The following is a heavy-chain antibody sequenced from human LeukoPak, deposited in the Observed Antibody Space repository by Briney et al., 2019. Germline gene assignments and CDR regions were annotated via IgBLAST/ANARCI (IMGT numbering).Heavy chain of an antibody. J-gene: IGHJ3*02. CDR1: GYTFTSYG. Sequence: ASVKVSCKASGYTFTSYGISWVRQAPGQGLEWMGWISAYNGNTNYAQKLQGRVTMTTDTSTSTAYMELRSLRSDDTAVYYCARDRMLAYYYDSSGYYHFGIWGQGTMVTVSS. D-gene: IGHD3-22*01. V-gene: IGHV1-18*01. CDR3: ARDRMLAYYYDSSGYYHFGI. CDR2: ISAYNGNT.